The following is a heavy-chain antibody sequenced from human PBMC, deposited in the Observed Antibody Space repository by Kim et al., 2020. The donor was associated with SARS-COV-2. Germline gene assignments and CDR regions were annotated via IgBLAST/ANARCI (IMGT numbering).Heavy chain of an antibody. CDR3: ARGSSGYSYGYIYYYYYMDV. J-gene: IGHJ6*03. Sequence: SETLSLTCAVYGGSFSGYYWSWIRQPPGKGLEWIGEINHSGSTNYNPSLKSRVTISVDTSKNQFSLKLSSVTAADTAVYYCARGSSGYSYGYIYYYYYMDVWGKGTTVTVSS. D-gene: IGHD5-18*01. CDR1: GGSFSGYY. CDR2: INHSGST. V-gene: IGHV4-34*01.